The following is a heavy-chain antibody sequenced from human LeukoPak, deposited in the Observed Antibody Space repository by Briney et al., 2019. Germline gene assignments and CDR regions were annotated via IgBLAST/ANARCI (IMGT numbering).Heavy chain of an antibody. CDR2: ISSSGSTI. D-gene: IGHD3-10*02. J-gene: IGHJ6*04. CDR3: AELGITMIGGV. Sequence: GGSLRLSCAASGFTFSSYEMNWVRQAPGKGLEWVSYISSSGSTIYYADPVKGRFIISRDNAKNSLYLQMNSLRAEDTAVYYCAELGITMIGGVWGKGTTVTISS. CDR1: GFTFSSYE. V-gene: IGHV3-48*03.